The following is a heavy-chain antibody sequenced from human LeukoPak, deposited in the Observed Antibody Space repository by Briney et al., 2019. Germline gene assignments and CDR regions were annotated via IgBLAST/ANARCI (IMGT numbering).Heavy chain of an antibody. CDR2: IHRDGSST. D-gene: IGHD5-24*01. J-gene: IGHJ4*02. Sequence: GGSLRLSCAASGFTFSSFAMTWVRQSPGKGLVWVSRIHRDGSSTNYADSVKGRFTISRDNAKNTLHLQMDSLRVEDTAVYYCAREDQMDDLDYWGQGTLVTVSS. CDR1: GFTFSSFA. V-gene: IGHV3-74*01. CDR3: AREDQMDDLDY.